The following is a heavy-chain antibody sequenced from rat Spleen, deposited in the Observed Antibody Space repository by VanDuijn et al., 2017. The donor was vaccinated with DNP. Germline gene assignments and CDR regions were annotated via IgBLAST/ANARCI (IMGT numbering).Heavy chain of an antibody. J-gene: IGHJ2*01. CDR2: VTASGGST. CDR3: TRGLGTTPPTTGMGGY. D-gene: IGHD1-7*01. Sequence: EVQLVESGGGLVQPGRSLKLSCAASGFSFSYYYMAWVRQAPTKGLEWVAIVTASGGSTYYRDSVKGRFTISRDYAKSTLYLQMNSLRSEDTATYYCTRGLGTTPPTTGMGGYWGQGVMVTVSS. CDR1: GFSFSYYY. V-gene: IGHV5-27*01.